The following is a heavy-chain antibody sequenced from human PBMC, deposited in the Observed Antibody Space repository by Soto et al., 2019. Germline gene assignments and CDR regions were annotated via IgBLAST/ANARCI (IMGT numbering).Heavy chain of an antibody. J-gene: IGHJ1*01. CDR3: ARDSSPVVPAALYFQH. CDR1: GFTFSSYW. CDR2: INSDGSST. D-gene: IGHD2-2*01. V-gene: IGHV3-74*01. Sequence: GGSLRLSCAASGFTFSSYWMHWVRQAPGKGLVWVSRINSDGSSTSYADSVKGRFTISRDNAKNTLYLQMNSLRAEDTTVYYCARDSSPVVPAALYFQHWGQGTLVTVSS.